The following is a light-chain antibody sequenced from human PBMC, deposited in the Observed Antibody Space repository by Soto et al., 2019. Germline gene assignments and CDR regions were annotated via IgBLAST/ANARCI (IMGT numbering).Light chain of an antibody. CDR2: GAS. CDR3: QQRSNWPRIT. CDR1: QSVGSY. Sequence: EIVLTQSPGTLSLSPGERATLSCRASQSVGSYLAWYQQKPGQAPRLLIYGASNRATGIPDRFSGSGSGTDFTLTISRLEPEDFAVYYCQQRSNWPRITFGQGTRLEIK. V-gene: IGKV3-11*01. J-gene: IGKJ5*01.